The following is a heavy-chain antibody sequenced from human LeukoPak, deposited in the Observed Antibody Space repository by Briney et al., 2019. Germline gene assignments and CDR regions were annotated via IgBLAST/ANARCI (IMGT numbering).Heavy chain of an antibody. V-gene: IGHV3-74*01. CDR2: INSDGTNI. CDR3: ARDPRGPTGYDSAGRDTFDY. CDR1: GFTFSTYW. J-gene: IGHJ4*02. Sequence: PGGSLRLSCAASGFTFSTYWMHWVRQAPGKGLEWVSRINSDGTNIRYADSVRGRFTISRDNSKNTLYLQMHRLRPEDTAVYYCARDPRGPTGYDSAGRDTFDYWGQGTLVTVSS. D-gene: IGHD3-22*01.